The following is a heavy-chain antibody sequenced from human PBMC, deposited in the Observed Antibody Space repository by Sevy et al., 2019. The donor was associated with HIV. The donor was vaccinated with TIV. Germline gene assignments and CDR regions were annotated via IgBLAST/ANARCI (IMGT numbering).Heavy chain of an antibody. CDR2: IYYSGST. CDR3: ASGYYDFWSGYYTATSRYYYYYGMDV. D-gene: IGHD3-3*01. Sequence: SETLSLTCTVSGGSISSGGYYWSWIRQHPGKGLEWIGYIYYSGSTYYNPSLKSRVTISVDTSKNQFSLKLSSVTAADTAVYYCASGYYDFWSGYYTATSRYYYYYGMDVWGQGTTVTVSS. J-gene: IGHJ6*02. CDR1: GGSISSGGYY. V-gene: IGHV4-31*03.